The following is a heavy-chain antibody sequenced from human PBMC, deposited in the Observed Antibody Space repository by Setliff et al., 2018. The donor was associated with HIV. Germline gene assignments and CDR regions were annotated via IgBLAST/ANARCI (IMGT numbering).Heavy chain of an antibody. D-gene: IGHD2-2*01. Sequence: LRLSCAASGFNVNNKYMSWVRQAPGKGLVWVSRINRDGSSTSYADSVKGRFTISRDNAKDTLYLQMNSLRAEDTAVYYCARGKIVVVPAAMRPFDYWGQGTLVTVSS. CDR3: ARGKIVVVPAAMRPFDY. CDR2: INRDGSST. CDR1: GFNVNNKY. V-gene: IGHV3-74*01. J-gene: IGHJ4*02.